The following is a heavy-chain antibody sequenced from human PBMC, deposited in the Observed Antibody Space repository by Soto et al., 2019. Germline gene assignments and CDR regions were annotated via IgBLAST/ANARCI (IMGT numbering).Heavy chain of an antibody. V-gene: IGHV3-48*03. J-gene: IGHJ3*02. D-gene: IGHD3-9*01. CDR2: ISSSGSTI. Sequence: WGSLRLSCAASGFTFSSYEMNWVRQAPGKGLEWVSYISSSGSTIYYADSVKGRFTISRDNAKNSLYLQMNSLRAEDTAVYYCARAFEMAFDIWGQGTMVTVSS. CDR3: ARAFEMAFDI. CDR1: GFTFSSYE.